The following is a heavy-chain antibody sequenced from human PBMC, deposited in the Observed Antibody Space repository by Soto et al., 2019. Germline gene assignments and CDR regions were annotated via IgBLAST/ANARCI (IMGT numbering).Heavy chain of an antibody. J-gene: IGHJ6*02. CDR1: GASISNAY. CDR2: IHSSGTF. Sequence: QVQLQESGPGLVKPSETLSLTCTVSGASISNAYWSWIRQAAGKRLEWIGRIHSSGTFNYNPSLKSRVSISRATSKNQISLKLSSVTAADTAVYYCARDNIVSKGYGMDVCVQGTTVTVSS. D-gene: IGHD5-12*01. CDR3: ARDNIVSKGYGMDV. V-gene: IGHV4-4*07.